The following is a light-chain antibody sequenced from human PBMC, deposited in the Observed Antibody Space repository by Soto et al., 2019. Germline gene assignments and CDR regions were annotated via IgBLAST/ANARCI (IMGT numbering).Light chain of an antibody. CDR2: KAS. Sequence: DIQMTQSPSTLSASVGDRVTITCRASQSISSYLAWYQQKPGKAPKLLIYKASSLESGVPSRFSGSGSGTECTLTVNSLQPDDFATYYCQQYNSYSWTFGQGTKLEIK. V-gene: IGKV1-5*03. J-gene: IGKJ1*01. CDR1: QSISSY. CDR3: QQYNSYSWT.